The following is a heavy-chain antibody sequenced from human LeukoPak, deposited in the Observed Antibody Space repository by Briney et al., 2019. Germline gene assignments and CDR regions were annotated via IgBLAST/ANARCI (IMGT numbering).Heavy chain of an antibody. Sequence: SVKVSCKASGGTFSSYAISWVRQAPGQGLEWMGGSIPIFGTANYAQKFQGRVTITADKSTSTAHMELSSLRSEDTAVYYCARTRSSSSSWYGQFDYWGQGTLVTVSS. J-gene: IGHJ4*02. CDR1: GGTFSSYA. V-gene: IGHV1-69*06. CDR3: ARTRSSSSSWYGQFDY. D-gene: IGHD6-13*01. CDR2: SIPIFGTA.